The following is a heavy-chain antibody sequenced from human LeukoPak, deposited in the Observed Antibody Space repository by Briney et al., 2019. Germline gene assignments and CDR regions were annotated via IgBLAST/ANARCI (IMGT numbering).Heavy chain of an antibody. CDR2: IWYDGSNK. J-gene: IGHJ4*02. V-gene: IGHV3-33*01. CDR3: ARDRYYYSSGYSYYFDY. Sequence: SGRSLRLSCAASGFTFSSYGIQWVRQAPGKGLEWEAVIWYDGSNKYYADSVKGRFTISRDNSKNTLYLQMNSLRAEDTAVYYCARDRYYYSSGYSYYFDYWGQGTLVTVSS. CDR1: GFTFSSYG. D-gene: IGHD3-22*01.